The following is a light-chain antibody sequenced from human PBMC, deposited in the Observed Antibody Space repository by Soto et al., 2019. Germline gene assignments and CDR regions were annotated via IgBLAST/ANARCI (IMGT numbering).Light chain of an antibody. V-gene: IGKV3-20*01. Sequence: ELVLTQSPGTLSLSPGERATLSCRASQSVTSNYLAWYQQKPGQAPRLLIYGASSRASDTPDRFSGSGSETDFTLTISRLEPEDFALYYCQQYVRLPVTFGQGTKVDI. CDR1: QSVTSNY. CDR3: QQYVRLPVT. CDR2: GAS. J-gene: IGKJ2*01.